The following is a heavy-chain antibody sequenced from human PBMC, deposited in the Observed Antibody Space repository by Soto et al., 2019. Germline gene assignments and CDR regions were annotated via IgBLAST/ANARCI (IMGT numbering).Heavy chain of an antibody. D-gene: IGHD6-19*01. Sequence: GGSLRLSCAASGFTFSSYAMSWVRQAPGKGLEWVSAISGSGGSTYYADSVKGRFTISRDNSKNTLYLQMNSLRAEDTAVYYCAKDRPSIAVAGTLLDYWGQGTLVTVSS. J-gene: IGHJ4*02. CDR3: AKDRPSIAVAGTLLDY. CDR2: ISGSGGST. CDR1: GFTFSSYA. V-gene: IGHV3-23*01.